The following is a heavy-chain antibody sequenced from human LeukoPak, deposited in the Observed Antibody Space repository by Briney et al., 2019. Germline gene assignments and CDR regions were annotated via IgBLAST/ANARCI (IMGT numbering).Heavy chain of an antibody. D-gene: IGHD3-22*01. CDR3: AREFMTRKYYYDSSGYQGDYYYYYMDV. J-gene: IGHJ6*03. CDR2: INPNSGGT. CDR1: GYTFTDYY. V-gene: IGHV1-2*02. Sequence: GASVKVSCKASGYTFTDYYIHWVRQAPGQGLEWMGWINPNSGGTNYAQKFQGRVTMTRDTSISTAYMELSRLRSDDTAVYYCAREFMTRKYYYDSSGYQGDYYYYYMDVWGKGTTVTVSS.